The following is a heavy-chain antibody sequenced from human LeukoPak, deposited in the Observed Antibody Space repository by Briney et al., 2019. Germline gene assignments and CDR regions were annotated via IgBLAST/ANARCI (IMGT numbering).Heavy chain of an antibody. V-gene: IGHV4-39*07. CDR3: ARLFYYGSGSYGIDY. CDR2: IYYSGST. J-gene: IGHJ4*02. D-gene: IGHD3-10*01. CDR1: GGSTSSSTYY. Sequence: SETLSLTCTVSGGSTSSSTYYWDWIRQPPGKGLEWLGYIYYSGSTYYNPSLRSRVTISVDTSKNQFSLKLSSVTAADTAVYYCARLFYYGSGSYGIDYWGQGTLVTVSS.